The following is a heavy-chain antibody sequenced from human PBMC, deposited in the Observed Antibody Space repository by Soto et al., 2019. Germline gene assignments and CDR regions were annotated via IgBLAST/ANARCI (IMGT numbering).Heavy chain of an antibody. Sequence: SETLSLTCIVSCGSISGNYWSWIRQPAGKGLEWIGRIYSSGSTSYNPSLKSRVIMAEDTSKNQFSLKLSSVTAADTAVYYCTREPATAKPEGVDFWGQGTLVTVSS. CDR1: CGSISGNY. CDR3: TREPATAKPEGVDF. D-gene: IGHD1-1*01. V-gene: IGHV4-4*07. CDR2: IYSSGST. J-gene: IGHJ4*02.